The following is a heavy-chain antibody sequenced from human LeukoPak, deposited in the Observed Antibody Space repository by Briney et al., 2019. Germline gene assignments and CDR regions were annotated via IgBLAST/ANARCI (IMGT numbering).Heavy chain of an antibody. D-gene: IGHD1-26*01. Sequence: ASVKVSCKASGYTFTGYYMHWVRQAPGQGLEWMGWINPNSGGTNYAQKFQGRVTMTRDTSISTAYMELSRLRSDDTAVYYCARDRSRELFDAFDIWGQGTMVTVSS. J-gene: IGHJ3*02. V-gene: IGHV1-2*02. CDR1: GYTFTGYY. CDR2: INPNSGGT. CDR3: ARDRSRELFDAFDI.